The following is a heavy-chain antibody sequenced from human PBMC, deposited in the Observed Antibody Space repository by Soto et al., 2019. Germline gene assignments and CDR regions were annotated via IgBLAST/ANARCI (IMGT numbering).Heavy chain of an antibody. CDR2: ISAYKGNT. V-gene: IGHV1-18*01. CDR3: GISRYCSSTSCYAGGFDY. CDR1: GYTFTSYG. D-gene: IGHD2-2*01. Sequence: GASVKVSCKASGYTFTSYGISWVRQAPGQGLEWMGWISAYKGNTNYAQKLQGRVTMTTDTSTSTAYMELRSLRSDDTAVYYCGISRYCSSTSCYAGGFDYWGQGTLVTVSS. J-gene: IGHJ4*02.